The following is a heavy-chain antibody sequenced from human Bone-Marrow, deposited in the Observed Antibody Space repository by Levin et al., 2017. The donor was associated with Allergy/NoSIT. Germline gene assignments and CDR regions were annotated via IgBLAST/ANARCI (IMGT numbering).Heavy chain of an antibody. V-gene: IGHV3-11*01. CDR3: AATTVHFDSRGPKPDGFEM. D-gene: IGHD3-22*01. Sequence: GESLKISCAASGFNFREYYMSWIRQTPGNGLEWVACVSSGVLKTYYTDSVRGRFTITRDNDTDSGYLEMNSLRAEDTPVYYCAATTVHFDSRGPKPDGFEMWGPGTMVTVSS. J-gene: IGHJ3*02. CDR1: GFNFREYY. CDR2: VSSGVLKT.